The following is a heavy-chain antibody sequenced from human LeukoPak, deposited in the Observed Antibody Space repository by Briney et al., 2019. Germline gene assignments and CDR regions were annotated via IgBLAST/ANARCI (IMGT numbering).Heavy chain of an antibody. CDR1: GGSISSYY. J-gene: IGHJ6*02. CDR3: ARDLGYSRSSAYYYGMDV. Sequence: PSETLSLTCTVSGGSISSYYWTWIRQPPGKGLEWIGYIYYSGSTNYNPSLKSRVTISVETSKNQFSLKVSSVTAADTAVYYCARDLGYSRSSAYYYGMDVWGQGTTVTVSS. CDR2: IYYSGST. D-gene: IGHD6-6*01. V-gene: IGHV4-59*01.